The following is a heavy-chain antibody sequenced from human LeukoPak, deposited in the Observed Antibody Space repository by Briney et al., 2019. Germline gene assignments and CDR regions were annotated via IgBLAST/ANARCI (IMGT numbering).Heavy chain of an antibody. J-gene: IGHJ6*02. V-gene: IGHV3-30*04. CDR2: ISYDGSNK. D-gene: IGHD6-19*01. CDR1: GFTFSSYA. Sequence: PGRSLRLSCAASGFTFSSYAMHWVRQAPGKGLEWAAVISYDGSNKYYADSVKGRFTISRDNSKNTLYLQMNSLRAEDTAVYYCARDVIAVAKEFSVNYYYYYGMDVWGQGTTVTVSS. CDR3: ARDVIAVAKEFSVNYYYYYGMDV.